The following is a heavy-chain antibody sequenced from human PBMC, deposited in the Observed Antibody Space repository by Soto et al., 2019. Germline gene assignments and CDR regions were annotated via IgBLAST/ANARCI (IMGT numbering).Heavy chain of an antibody. V-gene: IGHV3-23*01. J-gene: IGHJ4*02. CDR1: GFTFSSYA. Sequence: EVQLLESGGGLVQPGGSLRLSCAASGFTFSSYAMSWVRQAPGKGLEWVSAISGSGGSTYYADSVKGRFTISRDNSKNTLYLQMISLRAEDTAVYYCAKDKYVAVAVFDYWGQGTLVTVSS. CDR2: ISGSGGST. D-gene: IGHD6-19*01. CDR3: AKDKYVAVAVFDY.